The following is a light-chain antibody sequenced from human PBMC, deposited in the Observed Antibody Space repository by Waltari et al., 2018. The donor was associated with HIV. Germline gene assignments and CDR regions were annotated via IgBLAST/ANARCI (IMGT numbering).Light chain of an antibody. V-gene: IGKV4-1*01. CDR3: QQYYTNPRT. J-gene: IGKJ1*01. Sequence: DIVMTQSPDSLAVSLGERATINCKSRQSVLYSSNNKNYLAWYQQKPGQPPKLLIYWASTRESVVPDRFSGSGSGTDFTLTISSLQAEDVAVYYCQQYYTNPRTFGQGTKVEIK. CDR2: WAS. CDR1: QSVLYSSNNKNY.